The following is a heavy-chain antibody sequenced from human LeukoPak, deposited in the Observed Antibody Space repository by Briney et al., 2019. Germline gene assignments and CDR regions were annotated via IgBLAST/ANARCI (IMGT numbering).Heavy chain of an antibody. J-gene: IGHJ4*02. V-gene: IGHV3-23*01. CDR2: ISGSGGST. CDR1: GFTFSSYA. Sequence: PGGSLRLSCAASGFTFSSYAMSWVRQAPGKGLEWVSAISGSGGSTYYADSVKGRFTISRDNSKNTLYLQMNSLRAEDTAAYYCAKGVTMIVVVRGKGYDYWGQGTLVTVSS. D-gene: IGHD3-22*01. CDR3: AKGVTMIVVVRGKGYDY.